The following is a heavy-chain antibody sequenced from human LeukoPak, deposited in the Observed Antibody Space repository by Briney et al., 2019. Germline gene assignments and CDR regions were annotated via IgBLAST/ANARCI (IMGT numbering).Heavy chain of an antibody. Sequence: GGSLRLSCAASGFTFDDYAMHWVRQAPGKGLELVSGISWNSGSIGYADSVKGRFTISRDNAKNSLYLQMNSLRAEDTALYYCAKEPPGYSSGSNDYWGQGTLVTVSS. CDR2: ISWNSGSI. CDR3: AKEPPGYSSGSNDY. J-gene: IGHJ4*02. D-gene: IGHD6-19*01. V-gene: IGHV3-9*01. CDR1: GFTFDDYA.